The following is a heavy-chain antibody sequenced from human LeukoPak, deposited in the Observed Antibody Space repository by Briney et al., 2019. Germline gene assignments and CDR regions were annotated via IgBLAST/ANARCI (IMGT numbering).Heavy chain of an antibody. D-gene: IGHD1-14*01. CDR1: GASISGHY. CDR3: ARDRISINALDM. CDR2: ISHIGST. V-gene: IGHV4-59*11. Sequence: SETLSLTCTVSGASISGHYWTWIRQPPGKELEWIGYISHIGSTNYNPSLKSRVTISVDTSRNQFSLKLTTVTAADTAVYYCARDRISINALDMWGQGKMVTVSS. J-gene: IGHJ3*02.